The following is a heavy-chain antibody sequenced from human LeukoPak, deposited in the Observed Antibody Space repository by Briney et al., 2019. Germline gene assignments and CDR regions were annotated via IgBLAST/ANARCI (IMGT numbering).Heavy chain of an antibody. CDR3: ARGRDYGSGSYTPYYFDY. Sequence: SETLSLTCTVSGYSISSYYMSWIRQPPGKGLEWIGYIYYSGSTNNNPSLKSRVTRSVDTSKNQFSLKLSSVTAADTAVYSCARGRDYGSGSYTPYYFDYWGQGTLVTVSS. J-gene: IGHJ4*02. V-gene: IGHV4-59*01. CDR2: IYYSGST. CDR1: GYSISSYY. D-gene: IGHD3-10*01.